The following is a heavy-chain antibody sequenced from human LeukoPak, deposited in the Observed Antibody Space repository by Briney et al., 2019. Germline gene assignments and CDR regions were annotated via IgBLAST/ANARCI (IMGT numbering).Heavy chain of an antibody. D-gene: IGHD5-12*01. CDR1: GYTFTSYD. CDR3: ARSRRGYSGFHFDY. Sequence: ASVKVSCKASGYTFTSYDINWVRQATGQGLEWMGWMNPNSGNTGYAQKFQGRVTMTRNTSISTAYMELSSLRSEDTAVYCCARSRRGYSGFHFDYWGQGTLVTVSS. V-gene: IGHV1-8*01. J-gene: IGHJ4*02. CDR2: MNPNSGNT.